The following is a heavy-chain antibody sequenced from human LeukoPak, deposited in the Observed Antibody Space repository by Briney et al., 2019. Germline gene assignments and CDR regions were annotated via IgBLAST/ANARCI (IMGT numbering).Heavy chain of an antibody. Sequence: SETLSLTCTVSGGSISSYYWSWIRQPPGKGLEGIGYIYYSGSTNYNPSLKSRVTISVDTSKNQFSLKLSSVTAADTAVYYCARGGVQWELLTFWDYWGQGTLVTVSS. J-gene: IGHJ4*02. CDR2: IYYSGST. D-gene: IGHD1-26*01. CDR1: GGSISSYY. V-gene: IGHV4-59*01. CDR3: ARGGVQWELLTFWDY.